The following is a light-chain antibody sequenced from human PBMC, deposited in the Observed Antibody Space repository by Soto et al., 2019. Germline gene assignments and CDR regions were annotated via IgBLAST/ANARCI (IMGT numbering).Light chain of an antibody. Sequence: EIVMTQSPATLSVSPGERATLSCRASQSVSSNLAWYQQKPGQAPRLPIYGASTRATGIPARFSGSGSGTEFTLTISSLQSEEFAVYYCQQYNNWPPKFTFGPGTKVDIK. J-gene: IGKJ3*01. CDR1: QSVSSN. CDR2: GAS. V-gene: IGKV3-15*01. CDR3: QQYNNWPPKFT.